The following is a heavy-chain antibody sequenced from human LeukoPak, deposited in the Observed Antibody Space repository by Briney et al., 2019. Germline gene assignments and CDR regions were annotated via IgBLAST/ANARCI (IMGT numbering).Heavy chain of an antibody. Sequence: ASVKVSCKTSGYTFTDYYMHWVRQAPGQGLEWMGIINPSGGSTSYAQKFQGRVTMTRDTSTSTVYMELSSLRSEDTAVYYCARSIEAAAGSNYWGQGTLVTVSS. D-gene: IGHD6-13*01. V-gene: IGHV1-46*01. J-gene: IGHJ4*02. CDR1: GYTFTDYY. CDR2: INPSGGST. CDR3: ARSIEAAAGSNY.